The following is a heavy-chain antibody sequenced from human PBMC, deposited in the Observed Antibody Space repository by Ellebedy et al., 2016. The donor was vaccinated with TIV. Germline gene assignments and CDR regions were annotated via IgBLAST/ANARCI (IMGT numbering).Heavy chain of an antibody. CDR1: GYTFTGYY. CDR2: ISPNSGDT. D-gene: IGHD5-24*01. Sequence: ASVKVSCXASGYTFTGYYVHWVRQAPGQGLEWMGWISPNSGDTKCAQRFQGRVTMTRDTSISTAYMELSSQKASDTAMYYCARPRRDASPYYYYAMDVWGQGTTVTVSS. J-gene: IGHJ6*02. V-gene: IGHV1-2*02. CDR3: ARPRRDASPYYYYAMDV.